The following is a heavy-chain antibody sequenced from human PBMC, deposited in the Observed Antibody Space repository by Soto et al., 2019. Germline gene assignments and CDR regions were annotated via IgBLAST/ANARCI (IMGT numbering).Heavy chain of an antibody. V-gene: IGHV4-30-4*01. CDR3: ARGLSWSSGSTNTEYYYGMDV. Sequence: SETLSLTCTVSGGSISSGDYYWIGIPQPPGKGRKWIGYIYYSGSTYYNPSLKSRVTISVDTSKNQFSLKLSSVTAADTAVYYCARGLSWSSGSTNTEYYYGMDVWGQGTTVTVSS. CDR1: GGSISSGDYY. D-gene: IGHD3-22*01. CDR2: IYYSGST. J-gene: IGHJ6*02.